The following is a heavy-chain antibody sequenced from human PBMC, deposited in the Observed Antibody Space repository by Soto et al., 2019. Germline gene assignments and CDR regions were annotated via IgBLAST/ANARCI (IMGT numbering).Heavy chain of an antibody. Sequence: LRLSCAASGFTFSTYAFHWVRQAPGKGLEWLSVISYDGREKYYADSVKGRFTISRDSSKNTVYLQMNSLRAEDTAVYYCARDPLAVTGSFVDYWGQGTLVTVSS. D-gene: IGHD6-19*01. CDR3: ARDPLAVTGSFVDY. J-gene: IGHJ4*02. V-gene: IGHV3-30-3*01. CDR2: ISYDGREK. CDR1: GFTFSTYA.